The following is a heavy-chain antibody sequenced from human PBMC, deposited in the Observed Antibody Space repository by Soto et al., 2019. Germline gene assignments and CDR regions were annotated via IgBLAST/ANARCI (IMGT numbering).Heavy chain of an antibody. D-gene: IGHD3-22*01. CDR2: ISGSGSTI. CDR3: AKVFYYYDSSGYYYFDY. V-gene: IGHV3-23*01. CDR1: GFTFSSYA. J-gene: IGHJ4*02. Sequence: GGSLRLSCAASGFTFSSYAVSWVRQAPGKGPEWISSISGSGSTIYYADSVKGRFTISRDNSKNTLYLQMSSLRAEDTAVFYCAKVFYYYDSSGYYYFDYWGQGTLVTVSS.